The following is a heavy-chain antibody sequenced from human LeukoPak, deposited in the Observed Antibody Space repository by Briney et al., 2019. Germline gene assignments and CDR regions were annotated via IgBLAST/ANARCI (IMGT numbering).Heavy chain of an antibody. CDR3: ARDRSPAPGRSYGRGHFDY. CDR2: INPNSGGT. CDR1: GYTFNGYY. D-gene: IGHD5-18*01. Sequence: GASVKVSCKASGYTFNGYYIHWVRQAPGQGLEWMGWINPNSGGTNYAQKFQGRVTMTRDTSISTAYMELSRLRSDDTAVYYCARDRSPAPGRSYGRGHFDYWGQGTLVTVSS. V-gene: IGHV1-2*02. J-gene: IGHJ4*02.